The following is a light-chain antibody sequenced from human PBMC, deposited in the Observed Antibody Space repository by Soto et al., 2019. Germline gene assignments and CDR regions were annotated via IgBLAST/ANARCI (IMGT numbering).Light chain of an antibody. CDR1: QSTSTN. J-gene: IGKJ1*01. CDR2: AAS. V-gene: IGKV1-39*01. Sequence: DILMTQSPSSLSASVGDRVTITCRASQSTSTNLSWYQQKPGKAPRLLIYAASSLQSGVPSRFSGSGSGTDFTLTISSLQPEDFATYYCQQSYSTPPTFGQGTKVEIK. CDR3: QQSYSTPPT.